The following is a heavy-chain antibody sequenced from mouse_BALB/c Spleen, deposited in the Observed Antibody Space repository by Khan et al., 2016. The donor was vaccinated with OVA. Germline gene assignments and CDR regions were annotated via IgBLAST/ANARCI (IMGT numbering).Heavy chain of an antibody. Sequence: QVQLQQSGPGLAAPSQSLSITCTISGFSLTNYGVHWVRQSPGKGLEWLAVIWNDGNTNYNSALKSRLTITKDNSQSQVFLKMNSLQTDDTAIYFGARQPYYHYNIMDYWGQGTSVTVSS. J-gene: IGHJ4*01. CDR2: IWNDGNT. D-gene: IGHD2-10*01. V-gene: IGHV2-6-1*01. CDR1: GFSLTNYG. CDR3: ARQPYYHYNIMDY.